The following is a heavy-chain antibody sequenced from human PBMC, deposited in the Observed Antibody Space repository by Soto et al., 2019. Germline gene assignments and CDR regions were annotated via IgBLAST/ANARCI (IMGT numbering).Heavy chain of an antibody. CDR2: IIPIFGTA. Sequence: QVQLVQSGAEVKKPGSSVKVSCKASGGTFSSYAISWVRQAPGQGLEWMGGIIPIFGTANYAQKFQGRVTITADESTSTAYMELSSLRSEDTAVYYCATSREGSGSYPPISDYYGMDAWGQGTTVTVSS. J-gene: IGHJ6*02. CDR3: ATSREGSGSYPPISDYYGMDA. V-gene: IGHV1-69*01. D-gene: IGHD3-10*01. CDR1: GGTFSSYA.